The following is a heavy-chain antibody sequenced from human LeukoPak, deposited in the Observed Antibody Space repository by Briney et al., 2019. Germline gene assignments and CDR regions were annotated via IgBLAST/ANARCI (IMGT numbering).Heavy chain of an antibody. J-gene: IGHJ4*02. Sequence: GGSLRLSCAASGFTFSSYAMSWVRRAPGKGLEWVSAISGSGGSTYYADSVKGRFTISRDNSKNTLYLQMNSLRAEDTAVYYCAKDYCRYCSSTSCSTGYYFDYWGQGTLVTVSS. CDR2: ISGSGGST. V-gene: IGHV3-23*01. CDR3: AKDYCRYCSSTSCSTGYYFDY. CDR1: GFTFSSYA. D-gene: IGHD2-2*01.